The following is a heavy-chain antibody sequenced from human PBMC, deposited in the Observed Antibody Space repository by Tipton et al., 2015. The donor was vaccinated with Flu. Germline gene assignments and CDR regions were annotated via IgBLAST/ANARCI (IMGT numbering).Heavy chain of an antibody. CDR1: GYIFIGYY. D-gene: IGHD1-1*01. Sequence: QVQLVRSGAEVKKPGASVKVSCRASGYIFIGYYIHWVRQAPGQGLEWMGWINPNTGGTNYAQKFQGRVTMTRDTSISTAYMEVSRLRSDDTALYYCARDQRIQGMDVWGQGTTVTVSS. CDR2: INPNTGGT. CDR3: ARDQRIQGMDV. J-gene: IGHJ6*02. V-gene: IGHV1-2*02.